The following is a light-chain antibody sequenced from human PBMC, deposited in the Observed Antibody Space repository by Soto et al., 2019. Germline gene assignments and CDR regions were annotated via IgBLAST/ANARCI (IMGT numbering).Light chain of an antibody. CDR1: QDIGNY. CDR2: DAS. V-gene: IGKV1-33*01. CDR3: QQYDTLPIT. J-gene: IGKJ5*01. Sequence: IQMTQSPSSLSASVGDRVTITCQASQDIGNYLNWYQQIPGKAPKLLINDASNLQTGVPSRFSGSGSETDFTFTISSLQPEDIATYFCQQYDTLPITFGQGTRLEIK.